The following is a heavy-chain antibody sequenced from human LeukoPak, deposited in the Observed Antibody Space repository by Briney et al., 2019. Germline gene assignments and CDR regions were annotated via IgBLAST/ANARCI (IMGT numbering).Heavy chain of an antibody. J-gene: IGHJ2*01. V-gene: IGHV3-53*01. CDR2: IYSGGNT. D-gene: IGHD3-22*01. CDR3: ARERGITYYYDSSGPIDL. Sequence: GGSLRLSCAAAGFIVSSSYMSWVRQAPGKGLEWVSVIYSGGNTYYADSVKGRFTISRDNSKNTLYLQMNSLRAEDTAVYCCARERGITYYYDSSGPIDLWGRGTLVIVSS. CDR1: GFIVSSSY.